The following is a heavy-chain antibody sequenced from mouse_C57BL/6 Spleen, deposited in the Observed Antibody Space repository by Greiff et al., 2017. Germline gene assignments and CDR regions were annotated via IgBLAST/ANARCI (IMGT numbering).Heavy chain of an antibody. D-gene: IGHD2-1*01. V-gene: IGHV1-72*01. CDR2: IDPNSGGT. CDR3: ARDYGNLYYAMDY. CDR1: GYTFTSYW. J-gene: IGHJ4*01. Sequence: QVHVKQPGAELVKPGASVKLSCKASGYTFTSYWMHWVKQRPGRGLEWIGRIDPNSGGTKYNEKFKSKATLTADKPSSTADMQLSSLTSEDSAFYYYARDYGNLYYAMDYWGQGTSVTVSS.